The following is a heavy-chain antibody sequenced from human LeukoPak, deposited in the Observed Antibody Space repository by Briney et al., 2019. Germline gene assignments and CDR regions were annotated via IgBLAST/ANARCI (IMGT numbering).Heavy chain of an antibody. D-gene: IGHD2-8*01. CDR3: ATDLVGGYCTNGVCSDFDY. CDR1: GYTFTSYY. Sequence: ASVKVSCTASGYTFTSYYMHWVRQAPGQGLEWMGIINPSGGSTSYAQKFQGRVTMTRDTATSTVYMELSSLRSEDTAVYYCATDLVGGYCTNGVCSDFDYWGQGTLVTVSS. J-gene: IGHJ4*02. V-gene: IGHV1-46*01. CDR2: INPSGGST.